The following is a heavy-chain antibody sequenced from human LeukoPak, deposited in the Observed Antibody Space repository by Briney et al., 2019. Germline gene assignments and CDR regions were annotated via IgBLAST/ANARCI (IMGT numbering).Heavy chain of an antibody. CDR3: VRDDWAADACYPGGY. CDR1: GYTFTNYV. Sequence: ASVKVSCKASGYTFTNYVVHWVRQAPGQSPEWMEYINAGNGDTKYSKNFQDRVTITRDTSASTAYMEVSSLTSEDTALYSCVRDDWAADACYPGGYWGQGTLVTVSS. D-gene: IGHD2-15*01. J-gene: IGHJ4*02. CDR2: INAGNGDT. V-gene: IGHV1-3*01.